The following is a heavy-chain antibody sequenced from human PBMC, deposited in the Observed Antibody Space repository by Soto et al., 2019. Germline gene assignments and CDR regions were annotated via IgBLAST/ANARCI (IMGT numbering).Heavy chain of an antibody. J-gene: IGHJ4*02. CDR2: IYYSGST. D-gene: IGHD3-10*01. V-gene: IGHV4-39*01. CDR3: ARHQGLLWFGELSPFDY. CDR1: GGSISSSSYY. Sequence: SETLSLTCTVSGGSISSSSYYWGWIRQPPGKGLEWIGSIYYSGSTYYNPSLKSRVTISVDTSKNQFSLKLSSVTAADTAVYYCARHQGLLWFGELSPFDYWGQGTLDTVSS.